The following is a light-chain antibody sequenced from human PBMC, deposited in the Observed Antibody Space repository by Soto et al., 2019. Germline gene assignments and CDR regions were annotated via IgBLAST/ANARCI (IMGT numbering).Light chain of an antibody. CDR2: EVI. CDR1: SSDVGGYNY. CDR3: SSYTSSSTYV. J-gene: IGLJ1*01. V-gene: IGLV2-8*01. Sequence: QSALTQPPSASGSPGQSVTISCTGTSSDVGGYNYVSWYQQHPGKAPKLMIYEVIKRPSGVPDRFSGSKSGNTASLTISGLQAEDEADYYCSSYTSSSTYVFGTGTKLTVL.